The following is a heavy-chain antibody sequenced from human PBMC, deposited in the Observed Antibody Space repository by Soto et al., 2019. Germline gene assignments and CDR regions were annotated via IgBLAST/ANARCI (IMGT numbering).Heavy chain of an antibody. Sequence: PSETLSLTCTVSGGSISSGDYYWSWIRQPPGKGLEWIGYIYYSGSTYYNPSLKSRVTISVDTSKNQFSLKLSSVTAADTAVYYCASGGYDSGEFDYWGQGNLVTVSS. J-gene: IGHJ4*02. D-gene: IGHD5-12*01. CDR3: ASGGYDSGEFDY. CDR2: IYYSGST. CDR1: GGSISSGDYY. V-gene: IGHV4-30-4*01.